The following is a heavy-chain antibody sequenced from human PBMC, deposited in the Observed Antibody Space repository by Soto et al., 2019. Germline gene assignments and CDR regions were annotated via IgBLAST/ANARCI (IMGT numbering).Heavy chain of an antibody. CDR3: ARGDGIQLGSLAGRYYYHKMDV. CDR2: IYYSGTA. V-gene: IGHV4-59*01. CDR1: GGSISTYY. D-gene: IGHD1-1*01. J-gene: IGHJ6*02. Sequence: QVQLRESGPGLVKSSETLSLTCTVSGGSISTYYWSWVRQPPGKGLEWIGYIYYSGTATYNPSLRSQVTISVDTSTNQCSLRLSSVTAADTAVYYCARGDGIQLGSLAGRYYYHKMDVWGQGTTVTVYS.